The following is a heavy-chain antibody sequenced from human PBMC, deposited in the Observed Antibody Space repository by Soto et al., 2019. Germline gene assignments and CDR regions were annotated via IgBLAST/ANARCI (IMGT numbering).Heavy chain of an antibody. CDR2: IWYDGSNK. V-gene: IGHV3-33*01. D-gene: IGHD6-13*01. J-gene: IGHJ5*02. CDR3: ARDPLSPYSSSWVNWFDP. CDR1: GFTFSSYG. Sequence: GGSLRLSCAASGFTFSSYGMHWVRQAPGKGLEWVAVIWYDGSNKYYADSVKGRFTISRDNSKNTLYLQMNSLRAEDTAVYYCARDPLSPYSSSWVNWFDPWGQGTLVTVSS.